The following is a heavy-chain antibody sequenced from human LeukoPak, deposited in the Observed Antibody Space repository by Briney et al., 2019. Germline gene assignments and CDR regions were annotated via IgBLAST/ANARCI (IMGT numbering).Heavy chain of an antibody. J-gene: IGHJ4*02. CDR3: AKDSYDRSGYYYYYFAY. CDR2: ISYDGSNK. V-gene: IGHV3-30*18. D-gene: IGHD3-22*01. Sequence: GGSLRLSCAASGFTFSSSGMHWVRQAPGKGLEWVAVISYDGSNKYYADSVKGRFTISRDNSKNTLYLQMDSLRAGDTAVYYCAKDSYDRSGYYYYYFAYWGQGTQVTVSS. CDR1: GFTFSSSG.